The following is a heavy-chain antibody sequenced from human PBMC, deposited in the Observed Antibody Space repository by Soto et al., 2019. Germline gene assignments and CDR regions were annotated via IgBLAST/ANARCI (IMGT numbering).Heavy chain of an antibody. CDR1: GYTFTSYD. CDR3: ATVPNGGGYFDL. V-gene: IGHV1-8*01. J-gene: IGHJ2*01. D-gene: IGHD6-25*01. Sequence: QVQLVQSGAEVKKPGASVKVSCKASGYTFTSYDINWVRQATGQGLEWMGWMNPNSGNTGYAQKFQGRVTMTRNTSISTADMELSSLISEDTAVYYCATVPNGGGYFDLWGRGTLVTVSS. CDR2: MNPNSGNT.